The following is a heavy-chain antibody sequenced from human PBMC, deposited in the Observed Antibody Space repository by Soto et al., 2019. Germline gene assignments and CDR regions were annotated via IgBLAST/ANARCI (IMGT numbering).Heavy chain of an antibody. CDR1: GGSISSYD. J-gene: IGHJ4*02. Sequence: PSETLSLTCTVSGGSISSYDCSWIRQPPGKGLEWIGYIYYSGSTNYNPSLKSRVTISVDTSKNQFSLKLSSVTAADTAVYYCALTSSGNYGTWTFDYWGQGTLVTVSS. V-gene: IGHV4-59*01. D-gene: IGHD1-7*01. CDR3: ALTSSGNYGTWTFDY. CDR2: IYYSGST.